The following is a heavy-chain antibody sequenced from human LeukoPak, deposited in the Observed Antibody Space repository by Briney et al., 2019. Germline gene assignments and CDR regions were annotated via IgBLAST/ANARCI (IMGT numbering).Heavy chain of an antibody. J-gene: IGHJ4*02. CDR2: TYSGGST. CDR3: ASRHRTYSSGWYN. CDR1: GFTVSSDY. Sequence: GGSLRLSCAASGFTVSSDYMSWVRQAPGKGLEWVSVTYSGGSTYYADSVKGRFTISRDNSKNTLYLQMNSLRAEDTAVYYCASRHRTYSSGWYNWGQGTLVTVSS. V-gene: IGHV3-66*02. D-gene: IGHD6-19*01.